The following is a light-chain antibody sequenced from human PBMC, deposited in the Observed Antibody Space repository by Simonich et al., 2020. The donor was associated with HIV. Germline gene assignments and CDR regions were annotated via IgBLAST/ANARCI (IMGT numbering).Light chain of an antibody. J-gene: IGKJ3*01. Sequence: EIVMTQSPATLSVSPGERATLSCRASQNIAGNLAWYQQKPGQAPRLLSYYASTRATGVPARFSGSGFGTDFTLTISSMQSEDFAVYYCQQYNNWPSPFTFGPGTKVDLK. V-gene: IGKV3-15*01. CDR1: QNIAGN. CDR2: YAS. CDR3: QQYNNWPSPFT.